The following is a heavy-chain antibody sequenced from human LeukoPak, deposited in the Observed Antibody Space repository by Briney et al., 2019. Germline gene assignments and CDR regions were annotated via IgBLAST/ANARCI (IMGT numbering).Heavy chain of an antibody. CDR1: GGSISSYY. D-gene: IGHD3-22*01. Sequence: SETLSLTCTVSGGSISSYYWSWIRQPPGKGLEWIGNIFYSGSTYYSPSLKSRVTISLDTSRNQFSLKLNSVTAADTAVYYCARSNGYGLIDIWGQGTMVTVSS. CDR2: IFYSGST. CDR3: ARSNGYGLIDI. J-gene: IGHJ3*02. V-gene: IGHV4-59*12.